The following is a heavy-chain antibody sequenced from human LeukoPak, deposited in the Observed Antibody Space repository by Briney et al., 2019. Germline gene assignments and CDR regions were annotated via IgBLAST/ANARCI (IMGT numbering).Heavy chain of an antibody. Sequence: GGSLRLSCAASGFTFSSYAMHWVRQAPGKGLEWVAVISYDGSNKYYADSVKGRFTISRDNSKNTLYLQMNSLRAEDTAVYYCARNRGDLEDYWGQGTLVTVSS. J-gene: IGHJ4*02. V-gene: IGHV3-30*04. CDR3: ARNRGDLEDY. CDR1: GFTFSSYA. CDR2: ISYDGSNK. D-gene: IGHD1-14*01.